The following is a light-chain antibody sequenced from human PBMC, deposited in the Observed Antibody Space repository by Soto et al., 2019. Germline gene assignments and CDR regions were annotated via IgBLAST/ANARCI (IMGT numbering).Light chain of an antibody. Sequence: VLTQSPGTLSLSPGEIATLSCSASQSVSSTYLAWYQQKPCQAPSLLIYGASSSATGIPDRFSGSGSGTAFTLTISRLEPEDFAVYYCQQFGSSPRTFGHATNVEI. J-gene: IGKJ1*01. V-gene: IGKV3-20*01. CDR3: QQFGSSPRT. CDR2: GAS. CDR1: QSVSSTY.